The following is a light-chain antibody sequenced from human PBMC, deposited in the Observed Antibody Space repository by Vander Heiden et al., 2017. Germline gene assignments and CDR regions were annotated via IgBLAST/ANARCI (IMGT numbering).Light chain of an antibody. J-gene: IGKJ1*01. CDR2: AAS. CDR1: QSISSY. CDR3: QQSSSTPGT. Sequence: DIQLPQSPSSLSASVGDRVTITCRASQSISSYLNWYQHKPGKAPKLLIYAASSLQSGVPSRFSGSGSGTDFTLTISSLQPEDFATYYCQQSSSTPGTFGQGTNVEIK. V-gene: IGKV1-39*01.